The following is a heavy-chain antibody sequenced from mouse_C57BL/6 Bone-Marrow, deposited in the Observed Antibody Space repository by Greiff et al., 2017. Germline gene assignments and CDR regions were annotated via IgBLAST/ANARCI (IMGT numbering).Heavy chain of an antibody. CDR1: GYTFTSYG. CDR2: IYPRSGNT. Sequence: VQLQQSGAELARPGASVKLSCKASGYTFTSYGISWVKQRTGQGLEWIGEIYPRSGNTYYNEKFKGKATLTADKSSSTAYMELRSLTFEDSAVYFCARGTGGFAYWGQGTLVTVSA. D-gene: IGHD3-3*01. V-gene: IGHV1-81*01. CDR3: ARGTGGFAY. J-gene: IGHJ3*01.